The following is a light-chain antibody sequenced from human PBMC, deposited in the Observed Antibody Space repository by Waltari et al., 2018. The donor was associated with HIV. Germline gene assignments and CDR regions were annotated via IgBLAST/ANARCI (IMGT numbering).Light chain of an antibody. CDR1: KSDFGVTP. CDR2: RSH. V-gene: IGLV1-44*01. CDR3: SAWDDTLHVV. Sequence: QSVLTQPPSVSALPGQKVTIPCSGSKSDFGVTPVNWYQQFPGRAPKLVAYRSHQRPSGVPDRFSGSKSGTSASLAINGVQAEDEATYFCSAWDDTLHVVFGGGTKLTVL. J-gene: IGLJ3*02.